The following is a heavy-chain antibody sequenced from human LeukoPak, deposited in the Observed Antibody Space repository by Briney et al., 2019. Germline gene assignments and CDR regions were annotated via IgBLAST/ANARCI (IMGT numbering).Heavy chain of an antibody. D-gene: IGHD6-13*01. CDR1: GFTFSTYW. V-gene: IGHV3-7*01. CDR3: ARDTAGKDY. Sequence: GGSLRLSCAASGFTFSTYWMSWVRPAPGEGLEWVANIKKDGREAYYVDSVKGRFTTSIVNAKNSLYLQINSLRAEYTAMYYCARDTAGKDYWGQGTLVTVSS. J-gene: IGHJ4*02. CDR2: IKKDGREA.